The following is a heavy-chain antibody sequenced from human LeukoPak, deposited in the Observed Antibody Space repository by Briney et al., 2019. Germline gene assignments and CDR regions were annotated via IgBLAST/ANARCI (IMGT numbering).Heavy chain of an antibody. CDR1: GYSFTSYW. V-gene: IGHV5-51*01. D-gene: IGHD1-26*01. CDR2: IYHGDSDT. Sequence: GESLKISCKGSGYSFTSYWIGWVRPVPGKGLEWMGIIYHGDSDTRYSPSFQGQVTISADKSISTAYLQWSSLKASDTAMYYCARPAYSGSYHHFDYWGQGTLVTVSS. J-gene: IGHJ4*02. CDR3: ARPAYSGSYHHFDY.